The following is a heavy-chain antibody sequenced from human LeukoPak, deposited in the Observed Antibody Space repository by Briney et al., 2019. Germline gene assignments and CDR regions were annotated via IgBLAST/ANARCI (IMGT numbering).Heavy chain of an antibody. CDR3: ARAQDGYNHRGFDP. CDR1: GGTFSSYA. D-gene: IGHD5-24*01. J-gene: IGHJ5*02. CDR2: IIPIFGTA. Sequence: ASVKVSCKASGGTFSSYAISWVRQAPGQGLEWMGGIIPIFGTANYAQKFQGRVTITTDESASTAYMELSSLRSEDTAVYYCARAQDGYNHRGFDPWGQGTLVTVSS. V-gene: IGHV1-69*05.